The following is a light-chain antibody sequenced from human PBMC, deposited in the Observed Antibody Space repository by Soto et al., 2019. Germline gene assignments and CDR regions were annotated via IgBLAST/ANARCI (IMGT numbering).Light chain of an antibody. CDR1: QSISGY. J-gene: IGKJ2*01. CDR2: ADS. CDR3: LQHNSYPYT. Sequence: EIVLTQSPATLSLSPGERATLSCRASQSISGYLGWYQQKPGQAPRLLIYADSNRATGIPARFSGSGSGRDFTLTISSLEPEDFATYYCLQHNSYPYTFGQGTKLEIK. V-gene: IGKV3-11*02.